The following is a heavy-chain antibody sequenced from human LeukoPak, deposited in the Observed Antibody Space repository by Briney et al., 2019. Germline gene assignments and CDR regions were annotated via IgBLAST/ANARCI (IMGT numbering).Heavy chain of an antibody. V-gene: IGHV4-34*01. Sequence: PSETLSLTCAVYGGSFSGYYWSWIRQPPGKGLEWIGEINHSGSTNYNPSLKSRVTISVDTSKNQFSLKLSSVTAADTAVYYCARGGSGRYCSSTSCYWSNAFDIWGQGTMVTVSS. CDR2: INHSGST. CDR1: GGSFSGYY. D-gene: IGHD2-2*01. J-gene: IGHJ3*02. CDR3: ARGGSGRYCSSTSCYWSNAFDI.